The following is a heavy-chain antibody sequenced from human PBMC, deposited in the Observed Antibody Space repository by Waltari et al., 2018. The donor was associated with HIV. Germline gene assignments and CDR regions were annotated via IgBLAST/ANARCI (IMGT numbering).Heavy chain of an antibody. J-gene: IGHJ4*02. Sequence: QLQLQESGPGLVKPSETLSLTCTVSGGSISSSSYYWGWIRQPPGKGLEWIGSIYYSGSTYYNPSLKSRVTISVDTSKNQFSLKLSSVTAADTAVYYCASGLVVATITVYWGQGTLVTVSS. CDR2: IYYSGST. CDR1: GGSISSSSYY. V-gene: IGHV4-39*01. CDR3: ASGLVVATITVY. D-gene: IGHD5-12*01.